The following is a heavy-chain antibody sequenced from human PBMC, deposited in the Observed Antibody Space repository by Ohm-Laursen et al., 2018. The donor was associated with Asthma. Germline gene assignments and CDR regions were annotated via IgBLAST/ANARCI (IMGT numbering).Heavy chain of an antibody. V-gene: IGHV3-74*01. CDR1: GFTFSTYW. CDR2: VYGDGSNT. Sequence: SLRLSCSASGFTFSTYWMHWVRQAPGKGLVWVSRVYGDGSNTIYADSVKGRFTISRDNSKNTLYMQMNSLRAEDTAVYYCARRDFSGGDPSAAFDIWGQGTMVTVSS. CDR3: ARRDFSGGDPSAAFDI. D-gene: IGHD2-21*02. J-gene: IGHJ3*02.